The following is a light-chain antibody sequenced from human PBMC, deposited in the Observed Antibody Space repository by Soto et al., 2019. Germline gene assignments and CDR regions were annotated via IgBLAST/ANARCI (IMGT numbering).Light chain of an antibody. J-gene: IGKJ1*01. CDR3: LQDYNYPWT. V-gene: IGKV1-6*01. CDR1: QGIRND. Sequence: AIQMTQSPSSLSASVGDRVTITCRTSQGIRNDLGWYQQKPGKAPKLLIYAASSLQSGVPSRFSGSGSGTDFTLTISSLRPEDFATYYCLQDYNYPWTFGQGTKVEIK. CDR2: AAS.